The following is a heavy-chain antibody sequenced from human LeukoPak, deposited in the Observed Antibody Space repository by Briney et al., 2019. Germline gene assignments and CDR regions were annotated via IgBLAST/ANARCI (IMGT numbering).Heavy chain of an antibody. CDR2: ISNHGSSK. CDR3: AGKPYGSGSDYYINWFDP. Sequence: PGRSLRLSCAASGVTFSTYGMHWVRQAPGKGLEWVAVISNHGSSKFYVDSVKGRFTISRDNSKNTVYLEMNSLRPEDTAVYYCAGKPYGSGSDYYINWFDPWGQGTLVIVSS. CDR1: GVTFSTYG. D-gene: IGHD3-10*01. V-gene: IGHV3-30*03. J-gene: IGHJ5*02.